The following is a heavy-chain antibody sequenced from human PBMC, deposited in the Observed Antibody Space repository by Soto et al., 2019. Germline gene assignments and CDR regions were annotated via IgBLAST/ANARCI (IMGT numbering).Heavy chain of an antibody. CDR2: IYYSGST. CDR3: ARDSYYYDSSGYYGPKLPDC. CDR1: GGSVSSGSYY. J-gene: IGHJ4*02. D-gene: IGHD3-22*01. Sequence: TSETLSLTCTVSGGSVSSGSYYWSWIRQPPGKGLEWIGYIYYSGSTNYNPSLKSRVTISVDTSKNQFSLKLSSVTAADTAVYYCARDSYYYDSSGYYGPKLPDCWGQGTLVTVSS. V-gene: IGHV4-61*01.